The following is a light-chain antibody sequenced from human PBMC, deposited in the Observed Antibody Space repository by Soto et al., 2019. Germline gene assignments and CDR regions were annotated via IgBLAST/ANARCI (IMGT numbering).Light chain of an antibody. CDR3: SSYAGSHNQRV. CDR1: SSDVGGYNY. V-gene: IGLV2-8*01. CDR2: EVS. J-gene: IGLJ1*01. Sequence: QSVLTQPPSASGSPGQSVTISCTGTSSDVGGYNYVSWYQQHPGKAPKLMIYEVSKRPSGVPDRFSGSKSGNTASLTVSGLQAEDEADYYCSSYAGSHNQRVFGTGTKLTVL.